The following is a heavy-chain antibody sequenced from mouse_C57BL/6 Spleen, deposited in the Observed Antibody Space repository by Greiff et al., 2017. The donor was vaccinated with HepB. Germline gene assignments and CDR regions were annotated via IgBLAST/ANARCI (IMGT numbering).Heavy chain of an antibody. V-gene: IGHV1-15*01. CDR2: IDPETGGT. CDR3: TRGSTMVTGGYYFDY. CDR1: GYTFTDYE. D-gene: IGHD2-2*01. J-gene: IGHJ2*01. Sequence: QVQLQQSGAELVRPGASVTLSCKASGYTFTDYEMHWVKQTPVHGLEWIGAIDPETGGTAYNQKFKGKAILTADKSSSTAYMELRSLTSEDSAVYYCTRGSTMVTGGYYFDYWGQGTTLTVSS.